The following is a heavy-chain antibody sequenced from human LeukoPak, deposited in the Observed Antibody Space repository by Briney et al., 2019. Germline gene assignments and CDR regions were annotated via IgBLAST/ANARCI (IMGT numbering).Heavy chain of an antibody. V-gene: IGHV1-18*04. CDR1: GYTFTGYY. J-gene: IGHJ4*02. Sequence: ASVKVSCKASGYTFTGYYMHWVRQAPGQGLEWMGWISAYNGNTNYAQKLQGRVTMTTDTSTSTAYMELRSLRSDDTAVYYCAGEEYSSSSGGLDYWGQGTLVTVSS. CDR3: AGEEYSSSSGGLDY. CDR2: ISAYNGNT. D-gene: IGHD6-6*01.